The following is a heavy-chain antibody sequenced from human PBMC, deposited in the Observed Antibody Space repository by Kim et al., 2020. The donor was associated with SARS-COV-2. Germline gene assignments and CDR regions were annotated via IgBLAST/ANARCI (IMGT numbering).Heavy chain of an antibody. CDR3: AHRIYYYERNTYSQVDTFDL. CDR2: IYWNDDK. D-gene: IGHD3-22*01. CDR1: GFSLTTSGVG. Sequence: SGPTLVKPTQTLTLTCTFSGFSLTTSGVGVAWVRQPPGQALEWLSLIYWNDDKRYSPSLKSRLNITKDTSKSQVVLTMANVDPVDTATYFCAHRIYYYERNTYSQVDTFDLWGQGTMVTVSS. V-gene: IGHV2-5*01. J-gene: IGHJ3*01.